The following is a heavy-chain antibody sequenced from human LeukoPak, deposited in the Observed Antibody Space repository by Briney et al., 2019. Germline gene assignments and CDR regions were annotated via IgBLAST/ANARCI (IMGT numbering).Heavy chain of an antibody. Sequence: GGSLRLSCAVSGLTFSNFWMHWVRHAPGKGLVWVSGIDSDGTTTRYADSVKGRFTISRDNAKNTLYLQMNSLRDEDTAVYYCARGPGYSSGWLSAGYWGQGTLVTVSS. J-gene: IGHJ4*02. CDR3: ARGPGYSSGWLSAGY. D-gene: IGHD6-19*01. V-gene: IGHV3-74*01. CDR1: GLTFSNFW. CDR2: IDSDGTTT.